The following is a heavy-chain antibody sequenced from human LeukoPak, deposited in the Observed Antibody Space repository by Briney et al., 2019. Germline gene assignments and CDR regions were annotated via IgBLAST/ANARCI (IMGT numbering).Heavy chain of an antibody. CDR2: INSDGSGT. D-gene: IGHD3-22*01. J-gene: IGHJ5*02. CDR3: ARDRIYDSNKQGWFDP. CDR1: GFTFSSYW. V-gene: IGHV3-74*01. Sequence: PGGSLRLSCAASGFTFSSYWMHWVRQAPGKGLVWVSRINSDGSGTNYADAVKGRFTISRDNAENTLYLQMNSLRPEDTAVYYCARDRIYDSNKQGWFDPWGQGILVTVSS.